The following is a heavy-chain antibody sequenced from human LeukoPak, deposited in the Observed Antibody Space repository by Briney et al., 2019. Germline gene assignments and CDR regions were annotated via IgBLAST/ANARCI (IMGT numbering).Heavy chain of an antibody. Sequence: SETLSLTCTVSGGSISGYYWSWIRQPPGKGLQFIGYIHYTGSTNYNPSLESRVTLSVDTSKNQFSLKLRSVTAADTAVYYCARLSKDTVVLPAAMAHYFDYWGQGTLVTVST. CDR1: GGSISGYY. J-gene: IGHJ4*02. CDR3: ARLSKDTVVLPAAMAHYFDY. D-gene: IGHD2-2*01. V-gene: IGHV4-59*08. CDR2: IHYTGST.